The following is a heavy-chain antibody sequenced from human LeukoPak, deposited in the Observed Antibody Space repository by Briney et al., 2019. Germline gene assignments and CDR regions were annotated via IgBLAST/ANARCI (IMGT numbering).Heavy chain of an antibody. J-gene: IGHJ4*02. CDR2: INPNSGGT. Sequence: SVKDSCKTSAYTFTGCYMNWVRQAPGQGIETMGWINPNSGGTNYAQKFQGRVTMTRDTSISTAYMELSRLRSDDTAVYYCARGSPRMITFGGVIVTLSFDYWGQGTLVTVSS. V-gene: IGHV1-2*02. CDR1: AYTFTGCY. CDR3: ARGSPRMITFGGVIVTLSFDY. D-gene: IGHD3-16*02.